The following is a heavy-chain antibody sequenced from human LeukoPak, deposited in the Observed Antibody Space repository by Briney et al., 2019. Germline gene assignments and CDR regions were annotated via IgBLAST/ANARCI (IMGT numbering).Heavy chain of an antibody. J-gene: IGHJ4*02. D-gene: IGHD3-22*01. V-gene: IGHV1-2*02. CDR3: ARGGFYYDSSGYSPILGY. Sequence: ASVKVSCKASGYTFTGYYMHWVRQAPGQGLEWMGWINPNSGGTNYAQKFQGRVTMTRDTSISTAYMELSRLRSDDMAVYYCARGGFYYDSSGYSPILGYWGQGTLVTVSS. CDR1: GYTFTGYY. CDR2: INPNSGGT.